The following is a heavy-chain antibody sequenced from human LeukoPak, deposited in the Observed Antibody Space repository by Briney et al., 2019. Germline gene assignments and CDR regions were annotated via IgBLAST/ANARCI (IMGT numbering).Heavy chain of an antibody. D-gene: IGHD5-18*01. J-gene: IGHJ4*02. Sequence: SETLSLTCTVSGGSISSTSYYWSWIRQPPGKGLEWIGEINHSGSTNYNPSLKSRVTISVDTSKNQFSLKLSSVTAADTAVYYCARGFPMVTGWGQGTLVTVSS. CDR3: ARGFPMVTG. V-gene: IGHV4-39*07. CDR1: GGSISSTSYY. CDR2: INHSGST.